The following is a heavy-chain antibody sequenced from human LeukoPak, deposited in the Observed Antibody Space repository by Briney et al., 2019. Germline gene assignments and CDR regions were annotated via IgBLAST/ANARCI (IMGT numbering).Heavy chain of an antibody. CDR2: ISVYNGNT. CDR1: GYTFTDYY. Sequence: ASVKVSCKASGYTFTDYYMHWVRQAPGQGLEWMGWISVYNGNTNYAQKFQGRVSMTTDTSTSTAYMELRSLRSDDTAMYYCARVDSGRYYGHDYWGQGTLVTVTS. V-gene: IGHV1-18*04. D-gene: IGHD1-26*01. J-gene: IGHJ4*02. CDR3: ARVDSGRYYGHDY.